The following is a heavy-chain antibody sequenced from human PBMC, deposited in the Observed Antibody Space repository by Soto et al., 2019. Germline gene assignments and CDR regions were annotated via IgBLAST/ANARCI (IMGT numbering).Heavy chain of an antibody. CDR1: GYTFTGYY. V-gene: IGHV1-2*02. CDR2: INANSGGT. D-gene: IGHD5-18*01. J-gene: IGHJ6*02. Sequence: ASVKVSCKASGYTFTGYYRHWVRQAPGQGLEWMGWINANSGGTNYEQTVQGRVTMTRDTSISTAYMELSRLRSDDTAVYYCARDHSYATRVGSYYYYGMDVWGQGTTVTVSS. CDR3: ARDHSYATRVGSYYYYGMDV.